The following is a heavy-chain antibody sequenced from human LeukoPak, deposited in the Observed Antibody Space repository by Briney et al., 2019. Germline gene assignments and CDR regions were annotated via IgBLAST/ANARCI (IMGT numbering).Heavy chain of an antibody. D-gene: IGHD3-10*01. Sequence: GGSLRLSCTVSGFTVSSNSMSWVRQAPGKGLEWVSFIYSDNTHYSDSVKGRFTISRDNSKNTLYLQMNSLRAEDTAVYYCATPPPISMVRGVTQRDYYFENWGQGTLVTVSS. J-gene: IGHJ4*02. CDR3: ATPPPISMVRGVTQRDYYFEN. CDR1: GFTVSSNS. V-gene: IGHV3-53*01. CDR2: IYSDNT.